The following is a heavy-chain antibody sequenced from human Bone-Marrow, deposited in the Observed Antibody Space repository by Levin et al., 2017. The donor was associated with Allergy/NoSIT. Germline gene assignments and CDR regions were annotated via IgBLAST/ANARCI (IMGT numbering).Heavy chain of an antibody. CDR2: ISAYNGDT. D-gene: IGHD4-11*01. CDR3: ARGEEVTTYLSGMDV. Sequence: GESLKISCKASGYTFTNYGISWVRQAPGQGLEWMGWISAYNGDTNYAQKLQGRVTMTTDTSTSTAYMELRSLRSDDTAVYYCARGEEVTTYLSGMDVWGQGTTVIVSS. CDR1: GYTFTNYG. J-gene: IGHJ6*02. V-gene: IGHV1-18*01.